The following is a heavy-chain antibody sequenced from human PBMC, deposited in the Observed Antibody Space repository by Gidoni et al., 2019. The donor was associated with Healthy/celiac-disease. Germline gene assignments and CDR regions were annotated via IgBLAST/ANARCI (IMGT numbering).Heavy chain of an antibody. CDR3: ARVSPETSDAFDI. J-gene: IGHJ3*02. CDR1: GFTGSSTY. V-gene: IGHV3-53*01. Sequence: EVQLVASGGVLIQPVGSLSLSCAASGFTGSSTYMRWVRQAPGKGLEWVSVIYSGGSTYYADSVKGRFTISRDNSKNTLYLQMNSLRAEDTAVYYCARVSPETSDAFDIWGQGTMVTVSS. CDR2: IYSGGST.